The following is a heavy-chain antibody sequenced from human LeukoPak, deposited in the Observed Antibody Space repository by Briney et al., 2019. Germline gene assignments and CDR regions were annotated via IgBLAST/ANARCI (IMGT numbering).Heavy chain of an antibody. CDR1: GFTFSYYS. CDR2: ISSSSSYI. V-gene: IGHV3-21*01. J-gene: IGHJ3*02. Sequence: GGALRLSCEASGFTFSYYSMNWVRQAPGKGLEWVSSISSSSSYIYYADSVKGRFTISRDNAKNSLYLQMNSLRAEDTAVYYCARGGSRDAFDIWGQGAMVTVSS. D-gene: IGHD3-16*01. CDR3: ARGGSRDAFDI.